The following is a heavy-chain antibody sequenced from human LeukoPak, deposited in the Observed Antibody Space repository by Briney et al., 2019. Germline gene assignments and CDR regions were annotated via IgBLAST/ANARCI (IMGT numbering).Heavy chain of an antibody. CDR1: GYTFSNFG. CDR2: ISGNNDNP. D-gene: IGHD2-2*01. V-gene: IGHV1-18*01. J-gene: IGHJ4*02. Sequence: GASVKVSCKASGYTFSNFGISWVRQAPGQGLGWMGWISGNNDNPNYGQKFQGRFTVTSDSSTRTAYMELKRLRSDDTAVYYCARDGTSTDDYWGQGTLVTVSS. CDR3: ARDGTSTDDY.